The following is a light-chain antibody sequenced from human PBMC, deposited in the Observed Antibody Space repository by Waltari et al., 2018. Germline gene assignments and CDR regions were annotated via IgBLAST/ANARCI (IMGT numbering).Light chain of an antibody. Sequence: QSVLTQPPSASGTPGQRVTISCSGSSSNIGSTYVYWYPQLPGTAPKLLIYRNMQRPSGVPDRFSGSKSGTSASLAISGLRSEDEADYYCAAWDDSLSGPNWVFGGGTKLTVL. J-gene: IGLJ3*02. CDR3: AAWDDSLSGPNWV. CDR1: SSNIGSTY. V-gene: IGLV1-47*01. CDR2: RNM.